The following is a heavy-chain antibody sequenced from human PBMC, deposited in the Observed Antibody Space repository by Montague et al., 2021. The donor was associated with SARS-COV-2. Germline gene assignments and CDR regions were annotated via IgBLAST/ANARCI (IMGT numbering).Heavy chain of an antibody. D-gene: IGHD3-10*01. V-gene: IGHV4-34*01. CDR2: INHGGST. Sequence: SETLSLTCAVHGTSFSGYYWNWIRQPPGKGLEWIGEINHGGSTKYSPSLKSRLTISADTSKNQFSLELTSVAAADTAVYYCARLRDGVVPSPILGVGPYYSYYYMDVWGRGTTVTFSS. CDR3: ARLRDGVVPSPILGVGPYYSYYYMDV. CDR1: GTSFSGYY. J-gene: IGHJ6*03.